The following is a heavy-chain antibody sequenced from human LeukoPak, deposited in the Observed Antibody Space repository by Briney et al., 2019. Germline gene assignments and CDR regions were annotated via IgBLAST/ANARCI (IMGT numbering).Heavy chain of an antibody. Sequence: GSSVKVSCKASGGTFSSYAISWVRQAPGKGLEWMGGFDPEDGETIYAQKFQGRVTMTEDTSTDTAYMELSSLRSEDTAVYYCATDTRDGYNYGWFDPWGQGTLVTVSS. CDR3: ATDTRDGYNYGWFDP. D-gene: IGHD5-24*01. J-gene: IGHJ5*02. V-gene: IGHV1-24*01. CDR1: GGTFSSYA. CDR2: FDPEDGET.